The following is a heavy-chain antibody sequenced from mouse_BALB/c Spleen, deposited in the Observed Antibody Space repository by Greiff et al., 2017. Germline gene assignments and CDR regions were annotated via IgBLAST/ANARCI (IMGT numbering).Heavy chain of an antibody. CDR2: IWGDGST. V-gene: IGHV2-6-7*01. Sequence: QVQLKESGPGLVAPSQSLSITCTVSGFSFTGYGVNWVRQPPGKGLEWLGMIWGDGSTDYNSALKSRLSISNDNSKSQVFLRMNSLQTDDTARYYCARELAYWGQGTLVTVSA. CDR1: GFSFTGYG. CDR3: ARELAY. J-gene: IGHJ3*01.